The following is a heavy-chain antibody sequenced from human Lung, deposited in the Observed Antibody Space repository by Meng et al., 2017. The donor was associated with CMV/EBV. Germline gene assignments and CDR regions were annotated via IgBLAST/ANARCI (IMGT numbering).Heavy chain of an antibody. Sequence: GESLKISCAASGFTFDAYGMRWVRQAPGKGLEWLAFIRHDGSNKFYGDSVKGRFTVSRDNSKNTLYLQMNSLGAEETAIYYCAKDQLLFGGPNAYFDDWGQGTLVTVSS. CDR3: AKDQLLFGGPNAYFDD. D-gene: IGHD3-16*01. CDR1: GFTFDAYG. J-gene: IGHJ4*02. CDR2: IRHDGSNK. V-gene: IGHV3-30*02.